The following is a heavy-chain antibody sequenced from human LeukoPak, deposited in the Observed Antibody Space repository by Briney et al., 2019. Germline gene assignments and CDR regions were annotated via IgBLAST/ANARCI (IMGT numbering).Heavy chain of an antibody. CDR1: VDSISSSSYF. Sequence: SETLSLPCTVSVDSISSSSYFWGWSRQPPGKGLEWIGSINYRGSTYYNPFRKSRVPISVEPFKKHVFLKLSSVTAADTAVYYCARWYYDSRRAHFDYWGQGTLVTVSS. D-gene: IGHD3-22*01. J-gene: IGHJ4*02. V-gene: IGHV4-39*01. CDR2: INYRGST. CDR3: ARWYYDSRRAHFDY.